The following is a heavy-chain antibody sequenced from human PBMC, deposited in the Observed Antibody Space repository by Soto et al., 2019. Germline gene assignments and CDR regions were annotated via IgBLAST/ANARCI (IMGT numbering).Heavy chain of an antibody. CDR3: ARQGRDGHNQGYGMDV. CDR1: GDSFSTYW. Sequence: GASLKISCKGSGDSFSTYWIAWVRQMPGKGLEWMGITHPGDSETRYSPSFEGQVTISADKSISTAYPQWSSLKASDTAMYYCARQGRDGHNQGYGMDVWGQGTTVTVSS. V-gene: IGHV5-51*01. CDR2: THPGDSET. J-gene: IGHJ6*02.